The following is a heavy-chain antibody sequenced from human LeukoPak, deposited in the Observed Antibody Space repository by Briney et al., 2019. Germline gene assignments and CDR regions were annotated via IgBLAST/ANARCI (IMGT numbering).Heavy chain of an antibody. CDR2: IYHSGGT. D-gene: IGHD3-10*01. Sequence: PSETLSLTCTVSGYSISSGYYWGWIRQPPGKGLEWIGSIYHSGGTYYNPSLKSRVTISVDTSKNQFSFKLSSVTAADTALYYCARDSLYYYGSGSYYLDYWGQGTLVTVSS. CDR3: ARDSLYYYGSGSYYLDY. J-gene: IGHJ4*02. CDR1: GYSISSGYY. V-gene: IGHV4-38-2*02.